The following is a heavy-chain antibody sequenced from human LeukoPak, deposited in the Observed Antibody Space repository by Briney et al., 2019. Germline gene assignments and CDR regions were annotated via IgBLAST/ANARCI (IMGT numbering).Heavy chain of an antibody. CDR1: GFTFSNYA. Sequence: PGGSLRLSCAASGFTFSNYAMSWVRQAPGKGLEWVSAISANGGGTYYADSVKGRFTISRDNSKNTLYLQMNSLRAEDTAVYYCARRGAAGTYYFDSWGQGTLVTVSS. CDR3: ARRGAAGTYYFDS. V-gene: IGHV3-23*01. D-gene: IGHD3-16*01. CDR2: ISANGGGT. J-gene: IGHJ4*02.